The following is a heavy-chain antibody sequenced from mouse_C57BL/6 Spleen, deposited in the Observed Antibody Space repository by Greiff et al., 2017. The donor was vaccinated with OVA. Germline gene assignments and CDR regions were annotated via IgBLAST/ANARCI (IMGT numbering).Heavy chain of an antibody. CDR3: ASVYDYDEEGAMDY. CDR2: IFPGSGST. V-gene: IGHV1-75*01. Sequence: VKLVESGPELVKPGASVKISCKASGYTFTDYYINWVKQRPGQGLEWIGWIFPGSGSTYYNEKFKGKATLTVDKSSSTAYMLLSSLTSEDSAVYFCASVYDYDEEGAMDYWGQGTSVTVSS. J-gene: IGHJ4*01. D-gene: IGHD2-4*01. CDR1: GYTFTDYY.